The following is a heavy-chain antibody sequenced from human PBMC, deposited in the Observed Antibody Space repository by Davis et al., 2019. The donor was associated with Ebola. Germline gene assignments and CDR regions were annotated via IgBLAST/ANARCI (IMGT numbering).Heavy chain of an antibody. Sequence: PGGSLRLSCAASGFAFNNAWMAWVRQPPGKGLEWIGNIYYSGSTNYNPSLESRVTISVDTSKNQFSLNLTSVTAADTAVYYCARAYGSSSGYFDYWGQGTLVTVSS. CDR2: IYYSGST. D-gene: IGHD4-23*01. CDR1: GFAFNNAW. CDR3: ARAYGSSSGYFDY. J-gene: IGHJ4*02. V-gene: IGHV4-59*01.